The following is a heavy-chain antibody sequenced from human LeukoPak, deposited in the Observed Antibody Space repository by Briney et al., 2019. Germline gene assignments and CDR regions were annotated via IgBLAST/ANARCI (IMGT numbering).Heavy chain of an antibody. CDR2: IYHSGST. V-gene: IGHV4-38-2*02. CDR3: ARGAWELRYYFDY. Sequence: PSETLSLTCTVSGYSISSGYYWGWIRPPPGKGLEWIGSIYHSGSTYYNPSLKSRVTISVDTSKNQFSLKLSSVTAADTAVYYCARGAWELRYYFDYWGQGTLVTVSS. J-gene: IGHJ4*02. CDR1: GYSISSGYY. D-gene: IGHD1-26*01.